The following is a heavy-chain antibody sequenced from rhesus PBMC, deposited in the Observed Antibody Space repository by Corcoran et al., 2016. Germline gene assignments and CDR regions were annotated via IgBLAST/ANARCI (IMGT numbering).Heavy chain of an antibody. CDR3: ARMSGSYFDAFDF. J-gene: IGHJ3*01. D-gene: IGHD3-16*01. CDR2: IYGSGSST. CDR1: GGSISSSY. Sequence: QLQLQESGPGLVKPSETLSVTCAVSGGSISSSYWSWIRQAPGKGLEWIGYIYGSGSSTNYNPSLKSRVTLSVDTSKNQLSLKLGSVTTADTAVYYCARMSGSYFDAFDFWGQGLRVTVSS. V-gene: IGHV4-169*01.